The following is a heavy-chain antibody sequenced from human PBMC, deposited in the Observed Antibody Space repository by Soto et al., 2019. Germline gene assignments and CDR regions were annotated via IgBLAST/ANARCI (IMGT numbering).Heavy chain of an antibody. V-gene: IGHV3-23*01. CDR3: AKVKTCIQKWLLYFDY. CDR1: GFTFGNYA. D-gene: IGHD3-3*01. CDR2: IGGTGNNI. Sequence: PGGSLRLSCAASGFTFGNYAMSWVRQAPGQGLQWVSAIGGTGNNIYYADSVKGRFIISRDKSKNTLYMQMNSLRAEDKAVYYCAKVKTCIQKWLLYFDYWGQGNLVTVSS. J-gene: IGHJ4*02.